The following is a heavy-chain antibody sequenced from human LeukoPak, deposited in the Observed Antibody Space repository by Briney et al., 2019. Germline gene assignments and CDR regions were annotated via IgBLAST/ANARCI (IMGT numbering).Heavy chain of an antibody. V-gene: IGHV4-34*01. J-gene: IGHJ6*03. CDR1: GGSFSGYY. CDR2: INHSGST. Sequence: PSETLSLTCAVYGGSFSGYYWGWIRQPPGKGLEWIGEINHSGSTNYNPSLKSRVTISVDTSKNQFSLKLSSVTAADTAVYYCARGRASRRYYYYMDVWGKGTTVTVSS. CDR3: ARGRASRRYYYYMDV.